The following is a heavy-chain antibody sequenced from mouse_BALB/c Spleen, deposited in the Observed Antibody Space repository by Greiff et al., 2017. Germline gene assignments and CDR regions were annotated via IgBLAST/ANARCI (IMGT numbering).Heavy chain of an antibody. Sequence: DVKLQESGPGLVKPSQSLSLTCTVTGYSITSDYAWNWIRQFPGNKLEWMGYISYSGSTSYNPSLKSRISITRDTSKNQFFLQLNSVTTEDTATYYCARLTYYYGSSYEDYAMDYWGQGTSVTVSS. J-gene: IGHJ4*01. CDR1: GYSITSDYA. CDR2: ISYSGST. D-gene: IGHD1-1*01. CDR3: ARLTYYYGSSYEDYAMDY. V-gene: IGHV3-2*02.